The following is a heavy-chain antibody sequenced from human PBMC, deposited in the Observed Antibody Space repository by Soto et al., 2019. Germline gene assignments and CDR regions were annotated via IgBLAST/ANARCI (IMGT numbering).Heavy chain of an antibody. V-gene: IGHV1-18*01. Sequence: QVQLVQSGAEVKKPGASVKVSCKASGYTFTSYGISWVRQAPGQGLEWMGWISAYNGNTKYAQKLQGSVTMTTDTSTSTAYMELWSLRSEDTAVYYCASDLAVALIDYWGQGTLVTVSS. CDR1: GYTFTSYG. J-gene: IGHJ4*02. CDR3: ASDLAVALIDY. D-gene: IGHD6-19*01. CDR2: ISAYNGNT.